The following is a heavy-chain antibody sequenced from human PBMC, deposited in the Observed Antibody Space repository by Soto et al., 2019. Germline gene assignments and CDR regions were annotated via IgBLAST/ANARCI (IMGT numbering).Heavy chain of an antibody. V-gene: IGHV3-49*03. J-gene: IGHJ3*02. Sequence: LRLSCTGSGFTFGHNAMTWFRQAPGKGLEWVGFIRSKNYGRTTEYAASVQGRFTISRDDSKGIDYLEMNSLTTDDTAVYYCSRPSCYYDSSGFESGAFDIWGQGTMVTVS. CDR3: SRPSCYYDSSGFESGAFDI. CDR2: IRSKNYGRTT. D-gene: IGHD3-22*01. CDR1: GFTFGHNA.